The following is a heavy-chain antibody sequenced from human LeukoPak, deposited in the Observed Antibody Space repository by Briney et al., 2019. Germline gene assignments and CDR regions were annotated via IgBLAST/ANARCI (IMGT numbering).Heavy chain of an antibody. CDR2: INGDGSST. CDR1: EFIFSNYW. CDR3: AQERRDGYKDDAFDI. J-gene: IGHJ3*02. Sequence: GGSLRLSCAASEFIFSNYWMHWVRQAPGKGLVWVSRINGDGSSTSYADSVKGRFTISRDSVKSTVYLQMNSLRTKDTAVYYCAQERRDGYKDDAFDIWGQGTLDTVSS. V-gene: IGHV3-74*01. D-gene: IGHD5-24*01.